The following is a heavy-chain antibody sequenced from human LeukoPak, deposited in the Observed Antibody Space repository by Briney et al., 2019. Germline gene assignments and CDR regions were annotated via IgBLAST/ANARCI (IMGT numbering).Heavy chain of an antibody. CDR2: IRSKAYGGTT. CDR3: TMDTAMVTYYYYGMDV. CDR1: GFTFGDYA. D-gene: IGHD5-18*01. Sequence: GGSLRLSCTVSGFTFGDYAMSWVRQAPGKGLEWVGFIRSKAYGGTTEYAASVKGRFTISRDDSKSIAYLQMNSLKTEDTAVYYCTMDTAMVTYYYYGMDVWGQGTTVTVSS. V-gene: IGHV3-49*04. J-gene: IGHJ6*02.